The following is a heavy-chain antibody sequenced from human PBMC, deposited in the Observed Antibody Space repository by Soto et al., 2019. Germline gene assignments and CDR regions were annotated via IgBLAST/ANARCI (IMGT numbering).Heavy chain of an antibody. CDR2: ISYDGNNK. V-gene: IGHV3-30-3*01. CDR1: GFIFSSYA. CDR3: ARGGGEGSYSVYYTGYHYYGLDV. Sequence: QVQVVESGGGVVQPGRSLRLSCAASGFIFSSYAMHWVRQAPGKGLEWLAVISYDGNNKYYADSVKGRFTISRDNSKNTVYQQMNSRGPEDTAEYYWARGGGEGSYSVYYTGYHYYGLDVWGQGTTGTVS. J-gene: IGHJ6*02. D-gene: IGHD3-3*01.